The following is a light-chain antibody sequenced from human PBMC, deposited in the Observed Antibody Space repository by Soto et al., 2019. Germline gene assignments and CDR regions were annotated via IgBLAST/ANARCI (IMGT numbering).Light chain of an antibody. V-gene: IGKV3D-7*01. Sequence: EIVLTQSRVTLSLSPGERATLSCRASQTVSRMYLSWFQQKHGQAPRLLMYGTSTRATGIPVRFSGRGSGTDGTITISSLQPEDGAVYVCHQDFNLPWTFGQGTKVDIK. CDR1: QTVSRMY. CDR2: GTS. CDR3: HQDFNLPWT. J-gene: IGKJ1*01.